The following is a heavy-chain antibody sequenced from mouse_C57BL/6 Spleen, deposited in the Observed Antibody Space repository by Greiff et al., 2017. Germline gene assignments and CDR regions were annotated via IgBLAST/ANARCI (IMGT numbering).Heavy chain of an antibody. CDR1: GFSLTSYG. Sequence: VKLMESGPGLVAPSQSLSITCTVSGFSLTSYGVAWVRQPPGKGLEWLGVIWGGGSTNYNSALMSRLSISKDNSKSQVFLKMNSLQTDDTAMYYCAKLSKGYYDDYAMDYWGQGTSVTVSS. J-gene: IGHJ4*01. CDR3: AKLSKGYYDDYAMDY. V-gene: IGHV2-9*01. CDR2: IWGGGST. D-gene: IGHD2-3*01.